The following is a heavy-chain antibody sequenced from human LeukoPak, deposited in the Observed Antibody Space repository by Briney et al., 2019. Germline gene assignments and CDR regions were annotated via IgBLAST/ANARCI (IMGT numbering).Heavy chain of an antibody. D-gene: IGHD3-10*01. Sequence: TGGSLRLSCAASGFTFSSYEMNWVRQAPGKGLEWVSYISSSGSTIYYAGSVKGRFTISRDNAKNSLYLQMNSLRAEDTAVYYCARLYYYGSGLQAWGQGTLVTVSS. CDR1: GFTFSSYE. V-gene: IGHV3-48*03. CDR3: ARLYYYGSGLQA. CDR2: ISSSGSTI. J-gene: IGHJ5*02.